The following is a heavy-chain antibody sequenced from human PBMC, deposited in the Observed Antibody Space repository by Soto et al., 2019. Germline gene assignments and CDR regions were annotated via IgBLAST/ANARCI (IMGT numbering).Heavy chain of an antibody. CDR2: IYFNGNT. J-gene: IGHJ4*02. V-gene: IGHV4-59*01. CDR1: AASFSKYY. D-gene: IGHD3-16*01. CDR3: ASVTFGGIVLAN. Sequence: SETLSLTCTVSAASFSKYYWTWIRQPPGKGLEWIGYIYFNGNTKYNPSLEGRLTISIDTSRKEFSLKLTSVTAADAAVYYCASVTFGGIVLANWGQGTLVTVSS.